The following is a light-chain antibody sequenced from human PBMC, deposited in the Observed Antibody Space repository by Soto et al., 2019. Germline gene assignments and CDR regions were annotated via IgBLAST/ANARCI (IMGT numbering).Light chain of an antibody. V-gene: IGKV3-15*01. CDR3: QQYFNWPSGS. Sequence: EIVMTQSPSTLSVSPGERATLSCRASQSVSSNLAWYQQKPGQAPRLLIYGASTRANGIPARFSGSGSGAEFSLTISGLRSEDFVVYYCQQYFNWPSGSSGPGTKLDTK. J-gene: IGKJ3*01. CDR1: QSVSSN. CDR2: GAS.